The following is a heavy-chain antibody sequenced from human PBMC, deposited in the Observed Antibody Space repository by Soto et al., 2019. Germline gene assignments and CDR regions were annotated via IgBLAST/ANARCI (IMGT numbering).Heavy chain of an antibody. V-gene: IGHV1-8*02. CDR3: AIIEIAARDAFDI. J-gene: IGHJ3*02. CDR2: MNPNSGNT. D-gene: IGHD6-13*01. Sequence: ASVKVSCKASGYTFTSYDINWVRQATGQGLEWMGWMNPNSGNTGYAQKFQGRVTMTRNTSISTAYMELSSLRSEDTAVYYCAIIEIAARDAFDIWGQGTMVTVSS. CDR1: GYTFTSYD.